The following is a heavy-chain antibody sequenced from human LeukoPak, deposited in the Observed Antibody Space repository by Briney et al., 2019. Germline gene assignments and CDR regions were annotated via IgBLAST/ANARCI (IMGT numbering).Heavy chain of an antibody. CDR3: AKAQDYGGKNYFDY. D-gene: IGHD4-23*01. CDR1: GFTFDDYA. J-gene: IGHJ4*02. V-gene: IGHV3-9*01. CDR2: ISWNSGSI. Sequence: PGRSPRLSCAASGFTFDDYAMHWVRQAPGKGQEWVSGISWNSGSIGYADSVKGRFTISRDDAKNSLYLQMSSLRAEDTALYYCAKAQDYGGKNYFDYWGQGTLVTVSS.